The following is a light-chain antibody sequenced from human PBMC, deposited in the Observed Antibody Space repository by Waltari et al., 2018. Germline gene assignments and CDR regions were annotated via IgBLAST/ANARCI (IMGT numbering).Light chain of an antibody. CDR1: NIGTKD. Sequence: SFVLTQPPSVSVAPGQTARISCVEGNIGTKDVHWYQLKPGQAPVLVIYEDSNRPSGIPGGFSGSSSGTMATLTISGAQVEDEADYYCYSTDSSGNHRVFGGGTKLTVL. CDR2: EDS. J-gene: IGLJ2*01. CDR3: YSTDSSGNHRV. V-gene: IGLV3-10*01.